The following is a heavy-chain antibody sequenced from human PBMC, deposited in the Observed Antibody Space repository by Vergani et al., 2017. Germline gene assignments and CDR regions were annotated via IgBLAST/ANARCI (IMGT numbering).Heavy chain of an antibody. V-gene: IGHV2-5*04. CDR3: VYRKTECGTTGCFYPFYYYYYMDV. Sequence: QITLKESGPTLVKPTQTLTLTCTFSGFSLNTRGVSVAWIRQPPGKALDWLALIYWNDDQHYSPSLNNSVTITKDTSKNQVVLTMTNMDYVDPGTYYCVYRKTECGTTGCFYPFYYYYYMDVWGKGTTVTVSS. CDR2: IYWNDDQ. D-gene: IGHD1-7*01. J-gene: IGHJ6*03. CDR1: GFSLNTRGVS.